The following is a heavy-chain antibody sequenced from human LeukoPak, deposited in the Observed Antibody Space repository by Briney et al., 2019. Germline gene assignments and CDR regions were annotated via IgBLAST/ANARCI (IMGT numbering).Heavy chain of an antibody. J-gene: IGHJ4*02. CDR1: GGSISSSSYY. D-gene: IGHD3-9*01. Sequence: SETLSLTCTVSGGSISSSSYYWGWIRQPPGKGLEWIGSIYYSGSTYYNPSLKSRVTISVDTSKNQFSLKLSSVTAADTAVYYCARRDYDILTGYYPFDYWGQGTLVTVS. V-gene: IGHV4-39*01. CDR2: IYYSGST. CDR3: ARRDYDILTGYYPFDY.